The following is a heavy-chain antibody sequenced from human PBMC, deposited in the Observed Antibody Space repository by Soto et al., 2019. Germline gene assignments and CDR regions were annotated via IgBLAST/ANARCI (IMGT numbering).Heavy chain of an antibody. V-gene: IGHV3-11*06. Sequence: GGSLRLSCVASGFTFNDYYMSWIRQAPGKRLEWLSYISVTSAYTNYAESVKGRFTISRDNAQNSLYLQMNSLRAEDTALYYCAITPRSSYGPFDYWGRGTLVTVSS. J-gene: IGHJ4*02. D-gene: IGHD5-18*01. CDR3: AITPRSSYGPFDY. CDR1: GFTFNDYY. CDR2: ISVTSAYT.